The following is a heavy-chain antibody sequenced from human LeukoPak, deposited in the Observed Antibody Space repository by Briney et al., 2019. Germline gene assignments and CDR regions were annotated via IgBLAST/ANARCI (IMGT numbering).Heavy chain of an antibody. CDR3: TTWLKDYGDYPLNYFDY. J-gene: IGHJ4*02. V-gene: IGHV3-15*01. CDR1: GFTFSNAW. D-gene: IGHD4-17*01. CDR2: IKSKTDGGTT. Sequence: GGSLRLSCAASGFTFSNAWMSWVRQAPGKGLEWVGRIKSKTDGGTTDYAAPVKDRFIISRDDSKNTLYLQMNSLKTEDTAVYYCTTWLKDYGDYPLNYFDYWGQGTLVTVSS.